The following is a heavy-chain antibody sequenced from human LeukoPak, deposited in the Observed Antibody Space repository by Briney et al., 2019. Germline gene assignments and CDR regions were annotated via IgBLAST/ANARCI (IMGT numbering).Heavy chain of an antibody. D-gene: IGHD4/OR15-4a*01. Sequence: GGTLRLSCAASGFTFSSYAMHWVRQAPGKGLEYISAISSNGGSTYYANSVKGRFTISRDYSKNTLYLQMGSLRAEDMAVYYCASGDYGGYYFDYWGQGTLVTVSS. CDR2: ISSNGGST. CDR1: GFTFSSYA. J-gene: IGHJ4*02. CDR3: ASGDYGGYYFDY. V-gene: IGHV3-64*01.